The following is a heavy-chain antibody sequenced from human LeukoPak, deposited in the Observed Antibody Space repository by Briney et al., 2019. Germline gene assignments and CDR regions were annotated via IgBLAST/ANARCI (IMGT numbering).Heavy chain of an antibody. V-gene: IGHV3-30*18. D-gene: IGHD4-17*01. Sequence: PGGSLRLSCAASGFTFSSYGMHWVRQAPGKGLEWVAVISCDGSNKHYADSVKGRFTISRDNFKNTVYLQMNSLRAEETAVYYCAKSHPPTVTTEEGEYLQHWGQGTLVTVSS. CDR2: ISCDGSNK. CDR1: GFTFSSYG. CDR3: AKSHPPTVTTEEGEYLQH. J-gene: IGHJ1*01.